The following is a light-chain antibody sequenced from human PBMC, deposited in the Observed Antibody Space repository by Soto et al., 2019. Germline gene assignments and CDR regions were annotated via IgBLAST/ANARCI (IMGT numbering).Light chain of an antibody. Sequence: QSVLTQPPSVSAAPGQKVTISCSGSSSNIGNNYVSWYQQLPGTAPKLLIYDTNKRPSGIPDRFSGSKSGTSATLGITGLQTGDEADYYCGTWDSSLSAGGVFGGGTQLTVL. J-gene: IGLJ2*01. V-gene: IGLV1-51*01. CDR1: SSNIGNNY. CDR2: DTN. CDR3: GTWDSSLSAGGV.